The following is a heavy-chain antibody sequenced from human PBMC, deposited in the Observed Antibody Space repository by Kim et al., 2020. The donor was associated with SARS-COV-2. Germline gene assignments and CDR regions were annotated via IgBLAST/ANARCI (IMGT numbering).Heavy chain of an antibody. CDR2: IVVGSGNT. CDR1: GFTFTSSA. V-gene: IGHV1-58*01. J-gene: IGHJ4*02. CDR3: AADPDLYCGGDCYSWGDY. Sequence: SVKVSCKASGFTFTSSAVQWVRQARGQRLEWIGWIVVGSGNTNYAQKFQERVTITRDMSTSTAYMELSSLRSEDTAVYYCAADPDLYCGGDCYSWGDYWGQGTLVTVSS. D-gene: IGHD2-21*02.